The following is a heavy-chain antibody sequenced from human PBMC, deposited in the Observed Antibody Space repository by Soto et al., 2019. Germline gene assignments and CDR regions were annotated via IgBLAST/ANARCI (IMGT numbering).Heavy chain of an antibody. D-gene: IGHD3-10*01. V-gene: IGHV4-59*01. CDR1: GGSISSYY. CDR3: ARGTYYYGSGSYYNWFDP. Sequence: QVQLQESGPGLVKPSETLSLTCTVSGGSISSYYWSWIRQPPGKGLEWIGYIYYSGSTNYNPSLTRRVTISVATSTNQFSLKRRSVTAADTAVYYCARGTYYYGSGSYYNWFDPWGQGTLVTVSS. CDR2: IYYSGST. J-gene: IGHJ5*02.